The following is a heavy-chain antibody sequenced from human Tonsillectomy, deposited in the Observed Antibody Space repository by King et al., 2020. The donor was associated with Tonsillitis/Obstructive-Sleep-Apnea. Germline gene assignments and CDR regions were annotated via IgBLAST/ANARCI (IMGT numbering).Heavy chain of an antibody. J-gene: IGHJ4*02. D-gene: IGHD5-18*01. CDR2: INHSGST. CDR3: ARGVGVDTAMVTHFDY. Sequence: VQLQQWGAGLLKPSETLSLTCAVYGGSFSGYYWSWLRQPPGKGLEWIGEINHSGSTNYNPSLKSRVTISVDTSKNQFSLKLSSVTAADTAVYYCARGVGVDTAMVTHFDYWGQGTLVTVSS. V-gene: IGHV4-34*01. CDR1: GGSFSGYY.